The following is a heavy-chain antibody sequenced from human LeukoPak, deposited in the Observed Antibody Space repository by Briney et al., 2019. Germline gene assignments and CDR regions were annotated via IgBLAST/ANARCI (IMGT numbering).Heavy chain of an antibody. CDR1: GGTFLNSA. J-gene: IGHJ6*01. Sequence: AAVKDSLQSSGGTFLNSANNEVRQAPGQGLEWMGRIIPVLNITTYAQKFQGRVTITPYTATRTVYMKLSSLRSEETAVYYCAKDQGHTVPPPDGLYVRGQGTPVTVTS. V-gene: IGHV1-69*04. CDR3: AKDQGHTVPPPDGLYV. CDR2: IIPVLNIT. D-gene: IGHD4-11*01.